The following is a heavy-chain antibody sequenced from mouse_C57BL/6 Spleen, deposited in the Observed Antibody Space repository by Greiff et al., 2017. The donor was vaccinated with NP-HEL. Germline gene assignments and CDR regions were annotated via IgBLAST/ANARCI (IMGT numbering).Heavy chain of an antibody. J-gene: IGHJ2*01. V-gene: IGHV5-4*01. CDR1: GFTFSSYA. CDR3: ARKDYGSSYDY. CDR2: ISDGGSYT. Sequence: EVQRVESGGGLVKPGGSLKLSCAASGFTFSSYAMSWVRQTPEKRLEWVATISDGGSYTYYPDNVKGRFTISRDNAKNNLYLQMSHLKSEDTAMYYCARKDYGSSYDYWGQGTTLTVSS. D-gene: IGHD1-1*01.